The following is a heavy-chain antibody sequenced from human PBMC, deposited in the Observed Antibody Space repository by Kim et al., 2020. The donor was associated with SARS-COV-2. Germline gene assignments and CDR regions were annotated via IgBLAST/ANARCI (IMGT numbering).Heavy chain of an antibody. CDR1: GGTFSSYA. J-gene: IGHJ6*02. CDR3: ASLDYYYHGMDV. V-gene: IGHV1-69*13. CDR2: IIPIFGTA. D-gene: IGHD6-13*01. Sequence: SVKVSCKASGGTFSSYAISWVRQAPGQGLEWMGGIIPIFGTANYAQKFQGRVTITADESTSTAYMELSSLRSEDTAVYYCASLDYYYHGMDVWGQGTTVTVS.